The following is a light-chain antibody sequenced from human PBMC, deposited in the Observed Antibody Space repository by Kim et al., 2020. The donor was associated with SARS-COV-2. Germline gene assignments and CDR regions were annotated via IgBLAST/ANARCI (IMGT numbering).Light chain of an antibody. Sequence: GAPGQTASITCAGDKLGNKCGGWDQQKPGRSPGLVIFQGTRRPSGIPDRFSGSYSRNTATLTISETQAMDEAAYYCQAWDSGSAVFGGGTQLTVL. V-gene: IGLV3-1*01. CDR2: QGT. J-gene: IGLJ2*01. CDR1: KLGNKC. CDR3: QAWDSGSAV.